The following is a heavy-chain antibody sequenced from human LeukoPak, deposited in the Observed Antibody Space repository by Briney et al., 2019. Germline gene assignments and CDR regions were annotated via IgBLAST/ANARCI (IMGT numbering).Heavy chain of an antibody. CDR2: TYPGDSDT. J-gene: IGHJ4*02. V-gene: IGHV5-51*01. CDR1: GYSFTSYW. Sequence: GESLQISCKGSGYSFTSYWIGWVRQLPGKGLGWMGITYPGDSDTRYRPSFQGQVTISADKSISTAYLQWSSLKASDTAMYYCATSTVPTEGGLDYWGQGTLVIVSS. CDR3: ATSTVPTEGGLDY. D-gene: IGHD4-17*01.